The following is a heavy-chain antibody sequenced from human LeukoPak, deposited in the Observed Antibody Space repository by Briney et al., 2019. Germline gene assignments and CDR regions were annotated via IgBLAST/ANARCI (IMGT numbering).Heavy chain of an antibody. D-gene: IGHD3-10*01. V-gene: IGHV3-30*04. CDR3: ARGWTLVRGVPFDY. CDR2: ISYDGSNK. Sequence: GGSLRLSCAASGFTFSNYAMHWVRQAPGKGLEWVAVISYDGSNKYNADSMKGRLTISRDNSENTLYLQVNSLRAEDTAVYYCARGWTLVRGVPFDYWGQGALVTVSS. CDR1: GFTFSNYA. J-gene: IGHJ4*02.